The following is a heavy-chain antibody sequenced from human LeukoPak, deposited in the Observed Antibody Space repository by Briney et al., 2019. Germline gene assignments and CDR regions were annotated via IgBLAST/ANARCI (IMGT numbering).Heavy chain of an antibody. CDR3: ARDRGDSGTPRGFDP. CDR2: IYPGDSDT. CDR1: GYSFTSYW. J-gene: IGHJ5*02. D-gene: IGHD1-26*01. V-gene: IGHV5-51*01. Sequence: GESLKISCKGSGYSFTSYWIGWVRPMPGKGLEWMGIIYPGDSDTRYSPSFQGQVTISADKSISTAYLQWSSLKASDTAMYYCARDRGDSGTPRGFDPWGQGTLVTVSS.